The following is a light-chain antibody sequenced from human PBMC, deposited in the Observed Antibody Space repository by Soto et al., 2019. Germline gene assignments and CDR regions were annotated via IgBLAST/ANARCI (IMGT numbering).Light chain of an antibody. CDR3: QQFNSYPIT. J-gene: IGKJ5*01. CDR1: QAISRA. CDR2: DAS. Sequence: AIRLTQSPSSLSASVRDRVTITCRASQAISRALAWYQQKPGKVPKLLIFDASSLQSGVPSRFSGSGSGTDFTLTISGLQPEDFAIYYCQQFNSYPITFGQGTRLEIK. V-gene: IGKV1-13*02.